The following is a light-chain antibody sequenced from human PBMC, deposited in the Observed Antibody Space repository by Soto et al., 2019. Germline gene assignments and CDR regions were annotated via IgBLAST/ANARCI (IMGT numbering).Light chain of an antibody. J-gene: IGLJ1*01. CDR3: SSYTGSSNLYF. Sequence: QSVLTQPASVSGSPGQSITISCTGTSSDVGVYNYVSWYQHHPGKAPKLMIYAVSNRPSGVSNRFSGSKSGNTASLTISGLQAEDEADYYCSSYTGSSNLYFFGTGTKLTVL. V-gene: IGLV2-14*01. CDR2: AVS. CDR1: SSDVGVYNY.